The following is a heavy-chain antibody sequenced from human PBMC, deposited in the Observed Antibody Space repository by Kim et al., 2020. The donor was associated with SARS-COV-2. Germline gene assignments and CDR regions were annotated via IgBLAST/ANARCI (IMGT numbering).Heavy chain of an antibody. CDR3: AKDLFLDEPGYYGMDV. Sequence: GGSLRLSCAASGFTFSSYGMHWVRQAPGKGLEWVAVISYDGSNKYYADSVKGRFTISRDNSKNTLYLQMNSLRAEDTAVYYCAKDLFLDEPGYYGMDVWG. CDR1: GFTFSSYG. D-gene: IGHD1-1*01. J-gene: IGHJ6*01. CDR2: ISYDGSNK. V-gene: IGHV3-30*18.